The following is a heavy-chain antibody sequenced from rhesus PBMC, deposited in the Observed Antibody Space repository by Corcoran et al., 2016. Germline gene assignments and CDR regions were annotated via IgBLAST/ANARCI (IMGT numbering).Heavy chain of an antibody. CDR2: IYGSGIST. J-gene: IGHJ3*01. Sequence: QLQLQESGPGLVKPSETLSVTCAVSGGSISSSYWSWIRQAPGKGLEWSGYIYGSGISTNSNPSLKSRVTLSVDTSKNQLSLKLSSVTTADASVYFCARTYSGSWMDAFDFWGQGLRVTVSS. D-gene: IGHD6-25*01. CDR1: GGSISSSY. CDR3: ARTYSGSWMDAFDF. V-gene: IGHV4-169*01.